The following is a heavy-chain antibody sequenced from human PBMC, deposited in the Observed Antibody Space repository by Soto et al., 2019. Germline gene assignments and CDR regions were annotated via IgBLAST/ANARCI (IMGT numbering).Heavy chain of an antibody. CDR2: IHHSGST. Sequence: QVQLQESGPGLVRPSGTVSLTCAVSGLSISSDNWWSWVRQPPGKGLVWIGEIHHSGSTNYNPSLKSRVTMSVVPSKDLFSLTLNSVTAADTAFYYCARDQGSHPGDWGQGTLVSVSS. V-gene: IGHV4-4*02. D-gene: IGHD6-13*01. CDR3: ARDQGSHPGD. J-gene: IGHJ4*02. CDR1: GLSISSDNW.